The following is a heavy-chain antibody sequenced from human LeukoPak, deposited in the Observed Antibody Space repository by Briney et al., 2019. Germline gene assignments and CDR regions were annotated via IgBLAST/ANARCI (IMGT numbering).Heavy chain of an antibody. D-gene: IGHD1-1*01. CDR3: AKDWIPYNRVFDCFDF. J-gene: IGHJ4*02. CDR1: GFTFSIHA. V-gene: IGHV3-23*01. CDR2: IGGGDT. Sequence: GGSLRLSCAGSGFTFSIHAVSWVRQAPGKGLEWVSTIGGGDTYYADSVKGRFTISRDDSQSTVHLQMNSLRAEDTALYYCAKDWIPYNRVFDCFDFWGQGTLVTVSS.